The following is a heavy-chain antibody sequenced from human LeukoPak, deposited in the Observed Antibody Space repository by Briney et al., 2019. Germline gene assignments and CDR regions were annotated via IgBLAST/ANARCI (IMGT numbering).Heavy chain of an antibody. D-gene: IGHD3-16*01. V-gene: IGHV4-30-2*05. Sequence: NSSETLSLTCAVSGVSISSGGYSWSWIRQPPGKGLEWIGYIYYSGSTYYNPSLKSRVTISVDTSKNQFSLKLSSVTAADTAVYYCARVPLGILYYFDYWGQGTLVTVSS. CDR3: ARVPLGILYYFDY. CDR1: GVSISSGGYS. J-gene: IGHJ4*02. CDR2: IYYSGST.